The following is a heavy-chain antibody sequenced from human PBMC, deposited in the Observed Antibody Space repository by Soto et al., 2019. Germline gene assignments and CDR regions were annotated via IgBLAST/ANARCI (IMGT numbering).Heavy chain of an antibody. CDR1: GYTFTSNW. CDR2: INPSGGST. J-gene: IGHJ5*02. Sequence: ASVKVSCKASGYTFTSNWIHWVRRAPGQGLEWMGIINPSGGSTYYAQKFQGRVTLTRDASTSTVYMELTSLTSEDTAVYYCARDHSISSSGAWWLDPWGQGTLVTVSS. V-gene: IGHV1-46*01. CDR3: ARDHSISSSGAWWLDP. D-gene: IGHD6-13*01.